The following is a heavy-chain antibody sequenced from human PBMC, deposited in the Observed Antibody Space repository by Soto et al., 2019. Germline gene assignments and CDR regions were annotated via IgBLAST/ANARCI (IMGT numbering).Heavy chain of an antibody. CDR3: ASFTMVRGTYYYGMDV. D-gene: IGHD3-10*01. Sequence: ASVKVSCTASGGTFSIYAITWVRQAPGQGLEWMGGIIPIFGTANYAQKFQGRVTITADESTSTAYMELSSLRSEDTAVYYCASFTMVRGTYYYGMDVWGQGTTVTVSS. CDR1: GGTFSIYA. J-gene: IGHJ6*02. V-gene: IGHV1-69*13. CDR2: IIPIFGTA.